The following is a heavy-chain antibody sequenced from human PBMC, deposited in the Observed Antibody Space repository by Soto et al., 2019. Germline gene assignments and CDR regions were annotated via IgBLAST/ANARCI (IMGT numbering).Heavy chain of an antibody. Sequence: ASVKVSCKASGYTFTSYGISWVRQAPGQGLEWMGWISAYNGNTDYAQKLQGRVTMTTDTSTSTSYMELRSLRSDDTAVYYCARVYYYGLGSPVRFDPWGQGTLVTVSS. V-gene: IGHV1-18*01. D-gene: IGHD3-10*01. CDR3: ARVYYYGLGSPVRFDP. J-gene: IGHJ5*02. CDR1: GYTFTSYG. CDR2: ISAYNGNT.